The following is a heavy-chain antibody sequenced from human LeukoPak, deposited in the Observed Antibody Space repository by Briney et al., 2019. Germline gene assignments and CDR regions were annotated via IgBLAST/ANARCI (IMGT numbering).Heavy chain of an antibody. CDR2: INHSGST. D-gene: IGHD6-13*01. V-gene: IGHV4-34*01. J-gene: IGHJ5*02. CDR3: ARGSSWYGGNWFDP. Sequence: SETLSLTCAVYGGSFSGYYWSWTRQPPGKGLEWIGEINHSGSTNYNPSLKSRVTTSVDTSKNQFSLKLSSVTAADTAVYYCARGSSWYGGNWFDPWGQGTLVTVSS. CDR1: GGSFSGYY.